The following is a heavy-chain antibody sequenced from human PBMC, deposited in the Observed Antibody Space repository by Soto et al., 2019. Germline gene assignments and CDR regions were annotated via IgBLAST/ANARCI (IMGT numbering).Heavy chain of an antibody. CDR1: GYSFTSYW. D-gene: IGHD6-19*01. V-gene: IGHV5-51*01. CDR2: IYPGDSDT. J-gene: IGHJ3*02. CDR3: ARQTVIEVAGADAYDI. Sequence: PGESLKISCKGSGYSFTSYWIGWVRQMSGKGLEWMGIIYPGDSDTRYSPSFQGQVTISADKSISTAYLQWSSLKASDTAMYYCARQTVIEVAGADAYDIWGQGTMVTVSS.